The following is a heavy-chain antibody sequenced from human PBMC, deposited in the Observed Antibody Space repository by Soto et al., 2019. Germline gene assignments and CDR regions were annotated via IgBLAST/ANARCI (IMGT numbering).Heavy chain of an antibody. V-gene: IGHV1-69*10. J-gene: IGHJ4*02. CDR2: IIPILGIA. CDR3: ARRYQGPDTGYYDILTGYYDY. CDR1: GGTFSSYA. D-gene: IGHD3-9*01. Sequence: SVKVSCKASGGTFSSYAISWVRQAPGQGLEWMGGIIPILGIANYAQKFQGRVTITADKSTSTAYMELSSLRSEDTAVYYCARRYQGPDTGYYDILTGYYDYWGQGTLVTVSS.